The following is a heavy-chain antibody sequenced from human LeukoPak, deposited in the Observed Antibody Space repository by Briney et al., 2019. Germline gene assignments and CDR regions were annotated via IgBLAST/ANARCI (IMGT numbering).Heavy chain of an antibody. Sequence: SETLSLTCAVYGGSFSGYYWSWIRQPPGKGLEWIGEINHSGSTNYNPSLKSRVTISVDTSKNQFSLKLSSVTAADTAVYYCASLKYCSSTSCLEPFDYWGQGTLVTVSS. CDR1: GGSFSGYY. V-gene: IGHV4-34*01. CDR2: INHSGST. J-gene: IGHJ4*02. D-gene: IGHD2-2*01. CDR3: ASLKYCSSTSCLEPFDY.